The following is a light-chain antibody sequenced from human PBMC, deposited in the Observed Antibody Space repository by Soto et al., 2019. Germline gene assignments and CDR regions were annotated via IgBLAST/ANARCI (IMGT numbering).Light chain of an antibody. CDR3: SSYTTSNTRQIV. Sequence: LTQPSSVSGSPGQSITISCTGTSSDVGGYNYVSWYQHHPGKAPKLMIYDVSNRPSGVSNRFSGSKSGNTASLTISGLQPEDEADYYCSSYTTSNTRQIVLGTGTKVTVL. J-gene: IGLJ1*01. CDR1: SSDVGGYNY. CDR2: DVS. V-gene: IGLV2-14*03.